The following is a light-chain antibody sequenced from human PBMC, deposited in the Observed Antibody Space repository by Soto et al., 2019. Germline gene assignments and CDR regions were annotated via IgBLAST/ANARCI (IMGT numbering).Light chain of an antibody. CDR2: GAS. J-gene: IGKJ1*01. CDR3: QQYDKRPTWT. V-gene: IGKV3-15*01. CDR1: QSVSRD. Sequence: EIVLTQSPATLSVSPGERATLSCRASQSVSRDLAWYQQKPGQAPRLLIYGASTRAPSIPARFSGSGSGTDFTLTIRSLQSEDFAVYYCQQYDKRPTWTFGQGTKVENK.